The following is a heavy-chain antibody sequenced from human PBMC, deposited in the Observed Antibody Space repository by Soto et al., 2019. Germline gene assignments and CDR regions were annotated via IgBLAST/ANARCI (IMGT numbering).Heavy chain of an antibody. V-gene: IGHV4-59*01. CDR3: ARMKQPYPKTNAFEI. Sequence: LETLSLRLSVAFCSINSYFWSLIRQSPWPGLQWIGYIHYSGRANYNPSLKTRVTMSVETSKTQFSLSLTSVTDSDTAVYYCARMKQPYPKTNAFEIGGQGTMVTVSS. J-gene: IGHJ3*02. CDR1: FCSINSYF. CDR2: IHYSGRA. D-gene: IGHD1-1*01.